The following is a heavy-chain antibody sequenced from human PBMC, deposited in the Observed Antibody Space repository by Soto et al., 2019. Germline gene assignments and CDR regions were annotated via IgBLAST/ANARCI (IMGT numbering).Heavy chain of an antibody. CDR1: GFTFSSYG. D-gene: IGHD3-16*02. V-gene: IGHV3-33*01. Sequence: GSLRLSCAASGFTFSSYGMHWVRQAPGKGLEWVAVIWYDGSNKYYADSAKGRFTISRDNSKNTLYLQMNSLRAEDTAVYYCAREYYDSIWGSHRYPDYWGQATLVTVSS. CDR2: IWYDGSNK. J-gene: IGHJ4*02. CDR3: AREYYDSIWGSHRYPDY.